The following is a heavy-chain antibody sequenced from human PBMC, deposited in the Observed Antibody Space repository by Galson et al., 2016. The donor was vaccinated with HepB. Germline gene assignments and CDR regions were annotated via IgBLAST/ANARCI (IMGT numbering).Heavy chain of an antibody. J-gene: IGHJ4*02. V-gene: IGHV3-48*04. Sequence: SLRLSCAASGFPFSINSMNWVRQAPGEGLEWVSYIGGTTSTIFYADSVKGRFTISRDNAEDSLYLQMNNLRAEDSAIYYCAREYAPAAGGGFDHWGQGTLVTVSS. CDR1: GFPFSINS. D-gene: IGHD6-13*01. CDR3: AREYAPAAGGGFDH. CDR2: IGGTTSTI.